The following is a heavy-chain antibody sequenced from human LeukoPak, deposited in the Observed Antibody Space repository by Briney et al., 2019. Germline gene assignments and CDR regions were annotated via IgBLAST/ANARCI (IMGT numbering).Heavy chain of an antibody. D-gene: IGHD1-26*01. J-gene: IGHJ6*03. CDR1: GFTFSSYS. CDR3: ARDPYSGSYGDYYYYYMDV. Sequence: GGSLRLSCAASGFTFSSYSMNWVRQAPGKGLEWVSSISSSSSYIYYADSVKGRFTISRDNAKSSLYLQMNSLRAEDTAVYCCARDPYSGSYGDYYYYYMDVWGKGTTVTISS. CDR2: ISSSSSYI. V-gene: IGHV3-21*01.